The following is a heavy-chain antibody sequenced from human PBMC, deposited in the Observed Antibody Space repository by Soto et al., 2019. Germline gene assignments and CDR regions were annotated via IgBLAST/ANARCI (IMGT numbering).Heavy chain of an antibody. D-gene: IGHD4-17*01. CDR1: GYSFTSYW. CDR2: IDPSDSYT. V-gene: IGHV5-10-1*01. CDR3: ARLLTVTPDWFDP. J-gene: IGHJ5*02. Sequence: GESLKISCKGSGYSFTSYWISWVRQMSGKGLEWMGRIDPSDSYTNYSPSFQGHVTISADKSISTAYLQWSSLKASDTAMYYCARLLTVTPDWFDPWGQGTLVTVSS.